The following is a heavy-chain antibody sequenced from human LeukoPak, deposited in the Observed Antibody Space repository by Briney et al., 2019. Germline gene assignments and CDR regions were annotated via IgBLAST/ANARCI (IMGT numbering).Heavy chain of an antibody. V-gene: IGHV4-34*01. CDR2: INHSGSI. CDR3: ARFKRIRITMIVVAGETNAFDI. J-gene: IGHJ3*02. D-gene: IGHD3-22*01. Sequence: SETLSLTCAVYGGSFSGYYWSWIRQPPGKGLEWIGEINHSGSINYNPSLKSRVTISVDTSKNQFSLKLSSVTAADTAVYYCARFKRIRITMIVVAGETNAFDIWGQGTMVTVSS. CDR1: GGSFSGYY.